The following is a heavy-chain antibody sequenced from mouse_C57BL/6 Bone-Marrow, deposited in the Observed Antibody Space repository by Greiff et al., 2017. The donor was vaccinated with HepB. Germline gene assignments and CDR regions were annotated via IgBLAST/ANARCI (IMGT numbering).Heavy chain of an antibody. CDR2: ILPGSGST. V-gene: IGHV1-9*01. D-gene: IGHD1-1*01. CDR1: GYTFTGYW. J-gene: IGHJ2*01. Sequence: VQVVESGAELMKPGASVKLSCKATGYTFTGYWIEWVKQRPGHGLEWIGEILPGSGSTNYNEKFKGKATFTADTSSNTAYMQLSSLTTEDSAIYYCARDGYYYGSSYVRYFDYWGQGTTLTVSS. CDR3: ARDGYYYGSSYVRYFDY.